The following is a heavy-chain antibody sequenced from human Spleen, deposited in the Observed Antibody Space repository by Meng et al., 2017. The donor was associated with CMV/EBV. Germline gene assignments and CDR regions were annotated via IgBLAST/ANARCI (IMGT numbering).Heavy chain of an antibody. Sequence: GESLKISCAASGFAFSSYSMNWVRQAPGKGLEWVSYISSSGSTIYYADSVKGRFTISRDNAKNSLYLQMNSLRAEDTAVYYCAKDHPYDFWSGYYTSDAFDIWGQGTMVTVSS. J-gene: IGHJ3*02. V-gene: IGHV3-48*04. CDR2: ISSSGSTI. CDR1: GFAFSSYS. CDR3: AKDHPYDFWSGYYTSDAFDI. D-gene: IGHD3-3*01.